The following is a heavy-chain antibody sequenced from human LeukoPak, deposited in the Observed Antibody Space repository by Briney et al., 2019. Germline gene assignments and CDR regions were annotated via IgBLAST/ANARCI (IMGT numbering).Heavy chain of an antibody. CDR1: GFTFSSYA. CDR3: AKRRERITIFGVDL. V-gene: IGHV3-23*01. Sequence: GGSLRLSCAASGFTFSSYAMSWVRQAPGKGLEWVSAISGSGGSTYYADSVKGRFTISRDNSKNTLYLQMNSLRAEDTAVYYCAKRRERITIFGVDLWGQGTLVTVSS. J-gene: IGHJ5*02. D-gene: IGHD3-3*01. CDR2: ISGSGGST.